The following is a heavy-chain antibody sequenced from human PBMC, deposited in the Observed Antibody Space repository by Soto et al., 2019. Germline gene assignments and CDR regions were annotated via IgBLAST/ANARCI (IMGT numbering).Heavy chain of an antibody. V-gene: IGHV3-11*01. CDR3: ARVGSTLAAGTPDY. J-gene: IGHJ4*02. Sequence: QVQLVESGGGLVKPGGALRLSCAASGFTFSDYYMSWFRQAPGKGLELVSCISGSGSITHDADSVKGRYTISRNNAKNSLYQQMNSLRAEDTAIYYCARVGSTLAAGTPDYWGQGTLVTVSS. CDR1: GFTFSDYY. CDR2: ISGSGSIT. D-gene: IGHD6-13*01.